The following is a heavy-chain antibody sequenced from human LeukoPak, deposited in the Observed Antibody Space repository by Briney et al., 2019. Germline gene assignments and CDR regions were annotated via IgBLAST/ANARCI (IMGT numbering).Heavy chain of an antibody. CDR1: GGPFSGYY. D-gene: IGHD3-3*01. CDR3: ARGRATYDFWSGQQIDY. CDR2: INHSGST. Sequence: PSETLSLTCAVYGGPFSGYYWSWIRQPPGKGLEWIGEINHSGSTNYNPSLKSRVTISVDTSKNQFSLKLSSVTAADTAVYYCARGRATYDFWSGQQIDYWGQGTLVTVSS. V-gene: IGHV4-34*01. J-gene: IGHJ4*02.